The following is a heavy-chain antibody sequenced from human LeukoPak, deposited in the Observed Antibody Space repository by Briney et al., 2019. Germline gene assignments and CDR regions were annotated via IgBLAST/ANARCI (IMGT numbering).Heavy chain of an antibody. CDR1: GYTFTSYA. CDR3: ARVLVNYDFWSGYYLGDQYYFDY. J-gene: IGHJ4*02. CDR2: INTNTGNP. D-gene: IGHD3-3*01. Sequence: ASVKVSCKASGYTFTSYAMNWVRQAPGQGLEWMGWINTNTGNPTYAQGFTGRFVFSLDTSVSTAYLQISSLKAEDTAVYYCARVLVNYDFWSGYYLGDQYYFDYWGQGTLVTVSS. V-gene: IGHV7-4-1*02.